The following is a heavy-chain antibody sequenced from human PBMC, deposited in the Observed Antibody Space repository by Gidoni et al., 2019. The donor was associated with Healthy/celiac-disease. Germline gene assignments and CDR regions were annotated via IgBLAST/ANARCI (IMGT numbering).Heavy chain of an antibody. CDR3: AKIGEQLVATEGWDY. CDR1: GFTFSSYA. J-gene: IGHJ4*02. V-gene: IGHV3-23*01. Sequence: EVQLLESGGGLVQPGGSLILSCAASGFTFSSYAMSWVRQAPGKGLEWVSAIRGSGGSTYYADSVKGRFTISRDNSKNTLYLQMNSLRAEDTAVYYCAKIGEQLVATEGWDYWGQGTLVTVSS. CDR2: IRGSGGST. D-gene: IGHD6-6*01.